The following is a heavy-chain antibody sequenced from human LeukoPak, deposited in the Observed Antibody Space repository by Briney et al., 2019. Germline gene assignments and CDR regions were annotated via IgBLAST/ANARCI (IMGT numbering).Heavy chain of an antibody. CDR2: IYYSGST. CDR3: ARVQEWAGSGWCNY. Sequence: PSETLSLTCTVSGGSISSSSYYWGWIRQPPGKGLEWIGSIYYSGSTYYNPSLKSRVTISVDTSKNQFSLKLSSVTAADTAVYYCARVQEWAGSGWCNYWGQGTLVTVSS. J-gene: IGHJ4*02. D-gene: IGHD6-19*01. V-gene: IGHV4-39*07. CDR1: GGSISSSSYY.